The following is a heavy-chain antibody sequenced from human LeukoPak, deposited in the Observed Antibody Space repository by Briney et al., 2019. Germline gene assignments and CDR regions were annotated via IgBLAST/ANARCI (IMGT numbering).Heavy chain of an antibody. D-gene: IGHD6-19*01. V-gene: IGHV3-21*01. Sequence: GGSLRLSCAASGFTFSDYSMNWVRQAPGKGLEWVSSITSTSSSIYYADSVKGRFTISRDNAKNSLYLQMNSLRAEDTAVYYCARDFVAGPRGGYWGQGTLVTVSS. CDR2: ITSTSSSI. CDR1: GFTFSDYS. J-gene: IGHJ4*02. CDR3: ARDFVAGPRGGY.